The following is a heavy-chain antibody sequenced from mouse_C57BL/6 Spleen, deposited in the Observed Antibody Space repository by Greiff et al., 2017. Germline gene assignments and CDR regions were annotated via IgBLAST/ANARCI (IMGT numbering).Heavy chain of an antibody. CDR3: ARQIYYGNYFDD. J-gene: IGHJ2*01. D-gene: IGHD2-1*01. CDR2: IDPDDGET. CDR1: GFNITDYY. Sequence: VQLQQPGAELVKPGASVKLSCTASGFNITDYYMHWVKQRPEQGLEWIGRIDPDDGETKYAPKFQGKATITADSSSNTAYLQLSSLTSEDTAVYYCARQIYYGNYFDDWGKGTTLTVSS. V-gene: IGHV14-2*01.